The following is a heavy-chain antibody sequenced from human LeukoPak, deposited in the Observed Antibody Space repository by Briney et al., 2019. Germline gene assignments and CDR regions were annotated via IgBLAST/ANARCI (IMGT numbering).Heavy chain of an antibody. CDR1: GFTFSSYS. D-gene: IGHD3-10*01. Sequence: GGSLRLSCAASGFTFSSYSMNWVRQAPGKGLEWVSSISSSSSYIYYADSVKGRFTISRDNAKNSLYLQMNSLRAEDTAVYYCARDRGAQRGYYGMDVWSQGTTVTVSS. CDR2: ISSSSSYI. V-gene: IGHV3-21*01. CDR3: ARDRGAQRGYYGMDV. J-gene: IGHJ6*02.